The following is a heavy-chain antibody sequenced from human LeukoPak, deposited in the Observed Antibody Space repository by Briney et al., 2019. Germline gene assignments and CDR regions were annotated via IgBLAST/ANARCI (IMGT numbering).Heavy chain of an antibody. Sequence: GGSLRLSCVGSGFTFSRYWLNWVRQAPGKGLEWVANMNQDGSEIYYLDSVKGRFTISRDNAKNSVYLQMNGLKAEDTAVYYCVRSAFHAGSGNYYDYWGQGTLVTVSS. D-gene: IGHD3-22*01. CDR3: VRSAFHAGSGNYYDY. CDR1: GFTFSRYW. V-gene: IGHV3-7*01. CDR2: MNQDGSEI. J-gene: IGHJ4*02.